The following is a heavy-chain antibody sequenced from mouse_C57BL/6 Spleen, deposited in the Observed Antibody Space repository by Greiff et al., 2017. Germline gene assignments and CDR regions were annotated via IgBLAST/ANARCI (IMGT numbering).Heavy chain of an antibody. D-gene: IGHD4-1*01. V-gene: IGHV1-42*01. CDR3: ARGHWEGYFDY. Sequence: VQLQQSGPELVKPGASVKISCKASGYSFTGYYMNWVKQSPEKSLEWIGEINPSTGGTTYNQKFKAKATLTVDKSSSTAYMQLKSLTTEESAVYYCARGHWEGYFDYWGQGTTLTVSS. J-gene: IGHJ2*01. CDR1: GYSFTGYY. CDR2: INPSTGGT.